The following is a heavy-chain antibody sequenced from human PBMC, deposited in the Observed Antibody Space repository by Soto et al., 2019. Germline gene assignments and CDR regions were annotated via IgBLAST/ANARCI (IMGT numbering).Heavy chain of an antibody. Sequence: ESGGGLVQPGGSLRLSCAASGFTFSSFWMSWVRQAPGRGLEWVANINQDGSEKYYVDSVKGRFTISRDNAKNSLYLQMNSLRPEDTAVYYCARDFHYYDSSGYFYFVYWGQGTLVTVSS. J-gene: IGHJ4*02. V-gene: IGHV3-7*01. CDR3: ARDFHYYDSSGYFYFVY. CDR1: GFTFSSFW. CDR2: INQDGSEK. D-gene: IGHD3-22*01.